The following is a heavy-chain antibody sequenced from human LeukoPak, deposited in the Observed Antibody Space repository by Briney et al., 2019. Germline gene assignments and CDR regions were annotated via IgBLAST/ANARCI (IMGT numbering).Heavy chain of an antibody. Sequence: GGSLILSCPASGFTFSQYVLNWVRQAPGKGLEWVSSISDGGGDTYFADSVKDRFTISRDNSEHIMYLQMNSLRADDTAVYVCAKPGSNTGIGRHYFDSWGEAAMVSVSS. D-gene: IGHD1-1*01. CDR2: ISDGGGDT. CDR3: AKPGSNTGIGRHYFDS. J-gene: IGHJ4*02. V-gene: IGHV3-23*01. CDR1: GFTFSQYV.